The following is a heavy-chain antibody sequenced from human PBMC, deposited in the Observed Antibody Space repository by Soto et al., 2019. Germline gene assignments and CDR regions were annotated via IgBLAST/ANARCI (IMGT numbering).Heavy chain of an antibody. Sequence: ASVKVSCKACGCTFTRYGISWVRQAPGQGLEWMGWISAYNGNTNYAQKLQGRVTMTTDTSTSTAYMELRSLRSDDTAAYYCARCGSSGWYGSLDYWGQGTLVTVSS. V-gene: IGHV1-18*04. CDR2: ISAYNGNT. J-gene: IGHJ4*02. D-gene: IGHD6-19*01. CDR3: ARCGSSGWYGSLDY. CDR1: GCTFTRYG.